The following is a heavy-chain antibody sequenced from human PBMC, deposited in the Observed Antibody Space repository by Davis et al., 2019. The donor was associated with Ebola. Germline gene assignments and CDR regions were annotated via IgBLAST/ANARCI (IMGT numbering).Heavy chain of an antibody. Sequence: GESLKISCAASGFTFYRYEMNWVRQASGKGLEWVANINQDGSEENYVDSVRGRFTISRDNTQNTLYLQMNSLRVDDTAVYYCARDQQLFFWGQGTLVTVSS. V-gene: IGHV3-7*03. CDR3: ARDQQLFF. CDR2: INQDGSEE. J-gene: IGHJ1*01. CDR1: GFTFYRYE. D-gene: IGHD1-1*01.